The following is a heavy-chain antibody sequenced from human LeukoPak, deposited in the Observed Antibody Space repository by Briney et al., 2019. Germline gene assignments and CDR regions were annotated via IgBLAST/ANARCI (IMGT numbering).Heavy chain of an antibody. J-gene: IGHJ2*01. V-gene: IGHV4-59*01. D-gene: IGHD2-15*01. CDR1: GASFSGYC. CDR2: IYYSGSN. CDR3: ARGYVDCSGGSCYSFKHWYFDL. Sequence: SETLSLTCAVYGASFSGYCWGSIQQPPGKGLEWIGYIYYSGSNNYNPSLKSRVTISVDTSKNQFSLTLSSVTAADTAVYHCARGYVDCSGGSCYSFKHWYFDLWGRGTLVTVSS.